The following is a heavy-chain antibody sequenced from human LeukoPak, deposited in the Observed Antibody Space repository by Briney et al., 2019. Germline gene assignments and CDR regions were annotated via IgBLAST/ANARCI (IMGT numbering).Heavy chain of an antibody. CDR2: ISSSSSYI. CDR3: TVGPSPVSFWSGHYLEY. J-gene: IGHJ4*02. Sequence: GGSLRLSCAASGFTFSRHGMNWVRQAPGKGLEWVSTISSSSSYIYYADSVKGRFTISRGNAKNSLFLQMNSLRAEDTAVYYCTVGPSPVSFWSGHYLEYWGQGTLVTVSS. V-gene: IGHV3-21*01. CDR1: GFTFSRHG. D-gene: IGHD3-3*01.